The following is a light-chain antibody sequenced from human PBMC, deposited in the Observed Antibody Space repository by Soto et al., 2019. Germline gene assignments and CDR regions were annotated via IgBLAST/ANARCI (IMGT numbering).Light chain of an antibody. CDR3: QQYGTSLPWT. V-gene: IGKV3-20*01. CDR1: QSVSSSY. J-gene: IGKJ1*01. Sequence: EIVLTQSPGTLSLSPGERATLSCRASQSVSSSYLAWYQQNPGQPPRLLISGASSRAPGIPDRFSGSGSGTDFTLTISRVEPEDFAVYYCQQYGTSLPWTFGQGTKVE. CDR2: GAS.